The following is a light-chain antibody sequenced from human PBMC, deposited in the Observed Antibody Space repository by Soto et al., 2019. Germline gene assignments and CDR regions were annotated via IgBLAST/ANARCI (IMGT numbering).Light chain of an antibody. CDR1: HNINRY. Sequence: QMTQSPSSVSASVGDRVTITCRASHNINRYLAWYQQKPGKAPKLLIYGANNLQPGVPTRFSGSGSGTEFTLTINNLQPEDIAIYYCQQYYHWPVTFGGGTKVEIK. CDR3: QQYYHWPVT. J-gene: IGKJ4*01. CDR2: GAN. V-gene: IGKV1-12*01.